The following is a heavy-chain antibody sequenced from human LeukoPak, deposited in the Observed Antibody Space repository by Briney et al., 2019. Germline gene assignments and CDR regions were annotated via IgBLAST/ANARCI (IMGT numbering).Heavy chain of an antibody. CDR1: GGSISRGGYY. CDR2: IYYSGST. J-gene: IGHJ4*02. CDR3: ARALTVVTRLDY. D-gene: IGHD4-23*01. Sequence: SQTLSLTCTVSGGSISRGGYYWSWIRQHPGKGLEWIGYIYYSGSTYYNPSLKSRVTISVDTSKNQFSLKLSSVTAADTAVYYCARALTVVTRLDYWGQGTLVTVSS. V-gene: IGHV4-31*03.